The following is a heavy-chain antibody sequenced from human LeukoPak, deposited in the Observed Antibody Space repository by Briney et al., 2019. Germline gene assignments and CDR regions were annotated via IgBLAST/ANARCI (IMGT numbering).Heavy chain of an antibody. V-gene: IGHV5-10-1*01. Sequence: GESLKISCKGSGYSFTSYWISWVRQMPGEGLEWMGRIDPSDSYTNYSPSFQGHVTISADKSISTAYLQWSSLKASDTAMYYCARGDDSSGYYHDYWGQGTLVTVSS. CDR3: ARGDDSSGYYHDY. CDR1: GYSFTSYW. J-gene: IGHJ4*02. CDR2: IDPSDSYT. D-gene: IGHD3-22*01.